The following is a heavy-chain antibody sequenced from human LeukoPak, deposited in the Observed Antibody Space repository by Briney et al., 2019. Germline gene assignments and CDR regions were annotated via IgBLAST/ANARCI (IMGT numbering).Heavy chain of an antibody. CDR1: GSTFTPCV. D-gene: IGHD6-19*01. V-gene: IGHV1-8*01. J-gene: IGHJ4*02. Sequence: GSSVKVSCKASGSTFTPCVINWVRRATGQGLEWMGWMNPNTGNTGYGQSFQGRITMTRDISIGTAYMELSNLTSEDTAIYYRTRGSSGRRDNWGQGTLVTVSA. CDR2: MNPNTGNT. CDR3: TRGSSGRRDN.